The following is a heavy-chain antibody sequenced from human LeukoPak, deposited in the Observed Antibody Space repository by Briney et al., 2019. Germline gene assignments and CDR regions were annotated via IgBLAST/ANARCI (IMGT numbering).Heavy chain of an antibody. CDR1: GGTFSSYA. Sequence: SVKVSCKASGGTFSSYAISWVRQAPGQGLEWMGGIIPIFGTANYAQKFQGRVTITADESTSTAYMELSSLRSEDTAVYYCARGRDDYGGSLVYWGQGTLVTVSS. V-gene: IGHV1-69*13. J-gene: IGHJ4*02. CDR3: ARGRDDYGGSLVY. CDR2: IIPIFGTA. D-gene: IGHD4-23*01.